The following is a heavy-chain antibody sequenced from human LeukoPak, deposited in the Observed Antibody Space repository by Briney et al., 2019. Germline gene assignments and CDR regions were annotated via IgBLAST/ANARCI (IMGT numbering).Heavy chain of an antibody. CDR1: GFTFSSYE. J-gene: IGHJ6*03. CDR2: ISSSGSTI. Sequence: PGGSLRLSCAASGFTFSSYEMNWVRQAPGKGLEWVSYISSSGSTIYYADSVRGRFTISRDNAKNSLYLQMNSLRAEDTAVYYCARYNGHIGDYMDVWGKGTTVTISS. V-gene: IGHV3-48*03. CDR3: ARYNGHIGDYMDV. D-gene: IGHD2-21*01.